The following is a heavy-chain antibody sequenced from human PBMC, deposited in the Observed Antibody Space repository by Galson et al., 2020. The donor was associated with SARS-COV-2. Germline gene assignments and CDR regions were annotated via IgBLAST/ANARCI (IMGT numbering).Heavy chain of an antibody. V-gene: IGHV3-33*01. D-gene: IGHD3-9*01. J-gene: IGHJ4*02. CDR2: IWYDGSNK. Sequence: GGSLRLSCAASGFTFSSYGMHWVRQAPGKGLAWVAVIWYDGSNKYYADSVKGRFTISRDNSKNTLYLQMNSLRAEDTAVYYCARDYGDILTGYYKMGNYFDYWGQGTLVTVSS. CDR3: ARDYGDILTGYYKMGNYFDY. CDR1: GFTFSSYG.